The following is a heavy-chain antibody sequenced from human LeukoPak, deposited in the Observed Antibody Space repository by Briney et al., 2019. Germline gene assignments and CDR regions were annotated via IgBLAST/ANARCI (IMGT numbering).Heavy chain of an antibody. D-gene: IGHD1-7*01. V-gene: IGHV4-39*07. J-gene: IGHJ4*02. Sequence: SSETLSLTCTVSGGSISSSSYYWGWIRQPPGKGLERIGSIYYSESTYYNRSLNSRVTISVDTSKNQFSLKLSSVTAADTAAYYCARELELWGTFDYWGQGTLVTVSS. CDR2: IYYSEST. CDR1: GGSISSSSYY. CDR3: ARELELWGTFDY.